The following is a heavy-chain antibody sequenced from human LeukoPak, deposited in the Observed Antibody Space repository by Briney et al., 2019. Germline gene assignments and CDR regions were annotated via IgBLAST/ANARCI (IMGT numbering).Heavy chain of an antibody. CDR3: AKEQWLVPRDFDSY. CDR2: ISGSGGST. J-gene: IGHJ4*02. CDR1: GFTFSNYA. Sequence: GGSLRLSCAASGFTFSNYAMSWVRQAPGKGLEWVSAISGSGGSTYYADSVKGRFTISRDNSKNTPYLQMNSLRAEDTAVYYCAKEQWLVPRDFDSYWGQGTLVTVSS. D-gene: IGHD6-19*01. V-gene: IGHV3-23*01.